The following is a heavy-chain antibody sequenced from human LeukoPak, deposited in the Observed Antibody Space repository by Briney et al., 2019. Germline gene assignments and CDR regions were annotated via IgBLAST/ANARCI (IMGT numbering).Heavy chain of an antibody. CDR2: INPSGGST. CDR1: GYTFTCYY. Sequence: ASVKVSCKASGYTFTCYYMHWVRQAPGQGLEWMGIINPSGGSTSYAQKFQGRVTMTRDTSTSTVYMEPSSLRSEDTAVYYCASPVVPAAVTPYYNYYGMDVGGQGTTVTVSS. V-gene: IGHV1-46*01. CDR3: ASPVVPAAVTPYYNYYGMDV. J-gene: IGHJ6*02. D-gene: IGHD2-2*01.